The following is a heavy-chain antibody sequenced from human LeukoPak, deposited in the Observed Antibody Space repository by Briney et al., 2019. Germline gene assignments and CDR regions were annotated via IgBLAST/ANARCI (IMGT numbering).Heavy chain of an antibody. CDR3: ARVNMEIDY. CDR2: MNPNSGDT. Sequence: ASVKVSCKASGYTFTSYDINWVRQATGQGLEWMGWMNPNSGDTGYVQKFQGRVSMTRDTSITTAYMELSSLTSKDTAVYYCARVNMEIDYWGQGTLVTVSS. J-gene: IGHJ4*02. V-gene: IGHV1-8*01. D-gene: IGHD4/OR15-4a*01. CDR1: GYTFTSYD.